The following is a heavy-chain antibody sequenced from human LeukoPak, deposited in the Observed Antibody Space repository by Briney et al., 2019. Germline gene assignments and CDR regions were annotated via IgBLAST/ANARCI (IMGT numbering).Heavy chain of an antibody. CDR2: IYSSGST. V-gene: IGHV4-30-4*08. CDR1: GGSIRSGDYY. Sequence: SETLSLTCTVSGGSIRSGDYYWSWIRQPPGKGLECFGYIYSSGSTYYSPSLKSRIAMSIDTSKNQFSLKLSSVTAADTATYYCARRNYYASSWYFDLWGRGTLVTVSS. D-gene: IGHD3-10*01. J-gene: IGHJ2*01. CDR3: ARRNYYASSWYFDL.